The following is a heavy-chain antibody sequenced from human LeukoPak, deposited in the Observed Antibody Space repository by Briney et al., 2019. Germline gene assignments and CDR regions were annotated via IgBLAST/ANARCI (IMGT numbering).Heavy chain of an antibody. CDR3: ARHLYSSSWYAPVHYFDY. CDR1: GGSISSSSYY. J-gene: IGHJ4*02. V-gene: IGHV4-39*01. D-gene: IGHD6-13*01. CDR2: IYYSGST. Sequence: PSETLYLTCTVSGGSISSSSYYWGWIRQPPGKGLEWIGSIYYSGSTYYNPSLNSRVTISVDTSKNQFSLKMSSVTAADTAVYYCARHLYSSSWYAPVHYFDYWGQGTLVTVSS.